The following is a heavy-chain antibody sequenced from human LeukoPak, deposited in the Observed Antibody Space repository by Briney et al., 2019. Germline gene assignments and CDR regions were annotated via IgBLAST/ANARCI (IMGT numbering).Heavy chain of an antibody. CDR3: ARVVDTHFDY. Sequence: GGSLRLSCAASGFSSYSLNWVRQAPGKGLEWVSSISSGSDYIYYADSVKGRFTISRDNAKNSLYLQMNSLRAEDTAIYYCARVVDTHFDYWGQGTLVTVSS. CDR1: GFSSYS. D-gene: IGHD5-18*01. J-gene: IGHJ4*02. V-gene: IGHV3-21*01. CDR2: ISSGSDYI.